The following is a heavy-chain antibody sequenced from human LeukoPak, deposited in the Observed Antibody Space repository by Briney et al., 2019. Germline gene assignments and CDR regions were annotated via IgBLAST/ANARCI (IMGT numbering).Heavy chain of an antibody. CDR3: ARGAKTLLGYYASGSYQAGAFDI. CDR2: ISWNSGSI. V-gene: IGHV3-9*01. Sequence: AGGSLRLSCAASGFTFDDYAMHWVRQAPGKGLEWVSGISWNSGSIGYADSVKGRFTISRDNAKNSLYLQMNSLRAEDTAVYYCARGAKTLLGYYASGSYQAGAFDIWGQGTMVTVSS. J-gene: IGHJ3*02. D-gene: IGHD3-10*01. CDR1: GFTFDDYA.